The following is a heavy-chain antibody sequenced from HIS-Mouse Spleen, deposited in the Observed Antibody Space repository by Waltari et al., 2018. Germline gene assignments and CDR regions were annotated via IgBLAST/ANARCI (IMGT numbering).Heavy chain of an antibody. J-gene: IGHJ6*02. CDR1: GFLVSYIY. V-gene: IGHV3-53*01. CDR2: IYSGGST. CDR3: ARDTVIAARSYGMDV. D-gene: IGHD6-6*01. Sequence: EVQLVESGGGLIQPGGSLRLPCAASGFLVSYIYMMWVRRAPGKGLEWVSVIYSGGSTYYADSVKGRFTISRDNSKNTLYLQMNSLRAEDTAVYYCARDTVIAARSYGMDVWGQGTTVTVSS.